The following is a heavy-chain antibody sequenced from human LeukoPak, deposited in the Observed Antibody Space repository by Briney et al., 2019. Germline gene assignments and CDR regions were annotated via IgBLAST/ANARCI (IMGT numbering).Heavy chain of an antibody. D-gene: IGHD2-21*02. J-gene: IGHJ6*02. CDR3: ARDCGGDCYSYYGMDV. V-gene: IGHV4-4*07. Sequence: PSETLSLTCAVYGGSFSGYYWSWIRQPAGKGLEWIGRIYTSGSTNYNPSLKSRVTMSVDTSKNQFSLKLSSVTAADTAVYYCARDCGGDCYSYYGMDVWGQGTTVTVSS. CDR1: GGSFSGYY. CDR2: IYTSGST.